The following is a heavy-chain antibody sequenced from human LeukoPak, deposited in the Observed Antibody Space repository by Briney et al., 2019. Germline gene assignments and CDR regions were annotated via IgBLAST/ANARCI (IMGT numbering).Heavy chain of an antibody. CDR1: GGPFSGYY. CDR3: AGTRGYSYGRLGY. V-gene: IGHV4-34*01. Sequence: SETLSLTCAVYGGPFSGYYWSWIRQPPGKGLEWIGEINHSGSTNYNPSLKSRVTISVDTSKNQFSLKLSSVTAADTAVYYCAGTRGYSYGRLGYWGQGTLVTVSS. D-gene: IGHD5-18*01. J-gene: IGHJ4*02. CDR2: INHSGST.